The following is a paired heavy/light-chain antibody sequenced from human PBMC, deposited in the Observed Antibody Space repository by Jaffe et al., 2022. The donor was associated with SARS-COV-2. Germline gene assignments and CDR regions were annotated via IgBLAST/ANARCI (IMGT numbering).Heavy chain of an antibody. J-gene: IGHJ4*02. Sequence: EVQLVQSGAEVKKPGESLKISCKGSGYGFSTYWIGWVRQMSGKGLEWMGIIYPGDSDTRYSPSFQGQVTISVDKSINTAYLRWSSLKASDTAMYYCARHRDQYDSSGLPAPFDFWGQGTLVTVST. D-gene: IGHD3-22*01. CDR2: IYPGDSDT. CDR1: GYGFSTYW. CDR3: ARHRDQYDSSGLPAPFDF. V-gene: IGHV5-51*01.
Light chain of an antibody. CDR2: WAS. J-gene: IGKJ3*01. Sequence: DIVMTQSPDSLAVSLGERATINCKSSQSVLYSSNNKNYLAWYQQKPGQPPKLLIYWASTRESGVPDRFSGSGSGTDFTLTITSLQAEDVAVYYCQQCYSSPFAFGPGTKVDI. V-gene: IGKV4-1*01. CDR3: QQCYSSPFA. CDR1: QSVLYSSNNKNY.